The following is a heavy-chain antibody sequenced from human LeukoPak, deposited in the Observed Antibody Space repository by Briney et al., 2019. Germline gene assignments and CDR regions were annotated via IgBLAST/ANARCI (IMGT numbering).Heavy chain of an antibody. CDR2: IKSDGRT. J-gene: IGHJ1*01. Sequence: GGSLRLSCAASGFTLSSYWMHWVRQAPGQGLVWVSRIKSDGRTNYEDSVKGRFTISRDNAKNTVSLQMNSLRAEDTGVYYCARAPSEIGGYYPEYFRHWGQGTLVIVSS. D-gene: IGHD3-22*01. V-gene: IGHV3-74*01. CDR1: GFTLSSYW. CDR3: ARAPSEIGGYYPEYFRH.